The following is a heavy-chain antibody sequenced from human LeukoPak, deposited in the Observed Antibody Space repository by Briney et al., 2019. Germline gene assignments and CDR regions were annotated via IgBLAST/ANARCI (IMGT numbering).Heavy chain of an antibody. V-gene: IGHV3-48*03. Sequence: GGSLRLSCAASGFTFSSFEMNWVRQAPGKGLEWVSYISSSGTSIHYADSVKGRFTISRDNAKSSLYLQMNSLRAEDTAVYYCARNQGYRSGWYVFGDYWGQGTLVTVSS. D-gene: IGHD6-19*01. CDR1: GFTFSSFE. J-gene: IGHJ4*02. CDR2: ISSSGTSI. CDR3: ARNQGYRSGWYVFGDY.